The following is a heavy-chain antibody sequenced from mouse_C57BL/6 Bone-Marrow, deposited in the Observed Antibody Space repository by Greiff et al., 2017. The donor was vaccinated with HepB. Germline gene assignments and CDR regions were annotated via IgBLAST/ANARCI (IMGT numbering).Heavy chain of an antibody. V-gene: IGHV5-12*01. CDR3: ARPPYDNYVWFAY. Sequence: EVHLVESGGGLVQPGGSLKLSCAASGFTFSDYYMYWVRQTPEKRLEWVAYISNGGGSTYYPDTVKGRFTISRDNANNTLYLQMSRLRSEDTAMYYCARPPYDNYVWFAYWGQGTLVTVSA. CDR2: ISNGGGST. D-gene: IGHD2-1*01. CDR1: GFTFSDYY. J-gene: IGHJ3*01.